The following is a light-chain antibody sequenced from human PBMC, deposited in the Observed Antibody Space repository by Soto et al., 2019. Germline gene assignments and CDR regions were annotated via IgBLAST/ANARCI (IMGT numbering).Light chain of an antibody. V-gene: IGKV1-5*03. CDR2: EAS. Sequence: DIQMTQTPSTLSASVGDRVTITCRASHDISTWLAWYQQKPGKAPKLLIYEASSVEIGVPSRFSGSGSGTEFTLTISSLQPDDFATYYCQQYTSNNALTFGGGTKVEIK. CDR3: QQYTSNNALT. CDR1: HDISTW. J-gene: IGKJ4*01.